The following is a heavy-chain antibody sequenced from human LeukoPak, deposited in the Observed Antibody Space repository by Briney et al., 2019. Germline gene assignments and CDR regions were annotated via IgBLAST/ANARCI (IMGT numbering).Heavy chain of an antibody. V-gene: IGHV3-30*04. CDR2: ISYDGSNK. CDR3: ARAIIAVAGTGYYYYGMDV. Sequence: GRSLRLSCAASGFTFSSYAMHWVRQAPGEGLEWVAVISYDGSNKYYADSVKGRFTISRDNSKNTLYLQMNSLRAEDTAVYYCARAIIAVAGTGYYYYGMDVWGQGTTVTVSS. J-gene: IGHJ6*02. CDR1: GFTFSSYA. D-gene: IGHD6-19*01.